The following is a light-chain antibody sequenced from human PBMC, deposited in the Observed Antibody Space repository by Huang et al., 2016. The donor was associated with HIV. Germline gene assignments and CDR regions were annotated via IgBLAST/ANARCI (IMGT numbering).Light chain of an antibody. CDR3: HQYNDWPIT. J-gene: IGKJ3*01. CDR1: QSVSTN. V-gene: IGKV3-15*01. Sequence: EIVMTQSPATLSVSPVGRVTLSCRASQSVSTNLAWYQQKPGQAPRLLIYGASARATDIPARFRGSGAGTEFTLTISDLQSEDFAVYYCHQYNDWPITFGPGTKVDIK. CDR2: GAS.